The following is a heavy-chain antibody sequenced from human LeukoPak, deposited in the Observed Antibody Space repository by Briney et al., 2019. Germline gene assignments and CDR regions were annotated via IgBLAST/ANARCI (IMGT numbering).Heavy chain of an antibody. Sequence: GGSLRLSCAASGFTFSSYGMHWVRQAPGKGLEWVANINQDGSAKYYVDSVKGRFTISRDNAKNSLYLQMNNLRAEDTAVYYCAELGITMIGGVWGKGTTVTISS. V-gene: IGHV3-7*01. CDR1: GFTFSSYG. CDR2: INQDGSAK. J-gene: IGHJ6*04. CDR3: AELGITMIGGV. D-gene: IGHD3-10*02.